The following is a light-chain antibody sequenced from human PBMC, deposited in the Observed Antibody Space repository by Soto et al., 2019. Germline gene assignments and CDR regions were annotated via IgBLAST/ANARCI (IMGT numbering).Light chain of an antibody. V-gene: IGKV1-5*01. J-gene: IGKJ1*01. CDR1: QDISNY. CDR2: DAS. CDR3: QQYNSYSPDT. Sequence: DIQMTQSPSSLSASVGDRVTITCQASQDISNYLNWYQQKPGKAPKLLIYDASSLESGVPSRFSGSGSGTEFTLTISSLQPDDFATYYCQQYNSYSPDTFGQGTKVDIK.